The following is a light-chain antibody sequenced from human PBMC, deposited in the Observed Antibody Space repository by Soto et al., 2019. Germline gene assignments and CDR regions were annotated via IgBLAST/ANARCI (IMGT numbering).Light chain of an antibody. Sequence: DIQMTQSPPSLSASVGDRVTITCRASQAISNFVAWYQQKAGKAPSLLIYEASTLQSGVPSRFSGRGSGTAFTLTISRLQPEDLATYFCQNYNGAPYAFGQGTKLEIK. J-gene: IGKJ2*01. CDR3: QNYNGAPYA. V-gene: IGKV1-27*01. CDR2: EAS. CDR1: QAISNF.